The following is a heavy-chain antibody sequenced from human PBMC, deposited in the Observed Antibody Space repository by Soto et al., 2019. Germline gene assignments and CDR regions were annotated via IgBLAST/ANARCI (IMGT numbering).Heavy chain of an antibody. J-gene: IGHJ4*02. CDR1: GGSISSYY. D-gene: IGHD1-26*01. V-gene: IGHV4-59*08. CDR2: IYYSGST. Sequence: QVQLQESGPGLVKPSETPSLTCTVSGGSISSYYWSWIRQPPGKGLEWIGYIYYSGSTNYNPSLKSRVTISVDPSKNQFSLKLSSVTAADTSVYYCARRWGAAVDYWGQGTLVTVSS. CDR3: ARRWGAAVDY.